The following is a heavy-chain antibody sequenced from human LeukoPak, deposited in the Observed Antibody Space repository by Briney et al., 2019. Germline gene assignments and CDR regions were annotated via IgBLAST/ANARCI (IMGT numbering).Heavy chain of an antibody. V-gene: IGHV1-24*01. CDR2: FDPEDGET. CDR1: GYTLTELS. D-gene: IGHD4-17*01. J-gene: IGHJ4*02. Sequence: ASVKVSCKVSGYTLTELSMHWVRQAPGKGLEWMGGFDPEDGETIYAQKFQGRVTMTRDTSISTAYMELSRLRSDDTAVYYCASYGDRFDYWGQGTLVTVSS. CDR3: ASYGDRFDY.